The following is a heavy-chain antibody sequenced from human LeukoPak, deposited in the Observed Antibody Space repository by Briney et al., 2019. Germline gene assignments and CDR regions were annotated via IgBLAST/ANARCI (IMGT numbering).Heavy chain of an antibody. J-gene: IGHJ4*02. V-gene: IGHV4-61*02. CDR2: IFASGTV. Sequence: SETLSLTCTVSGDSMTSDNYYWSWLRQPAGKGLEWIGRIFASGTVSYSPSLKSRVTISVDTSKNQFSLKLSSVTAADTAVYYCAREIVMGFFDYWGQGTLVTVSS. D-gene: IGHD3-16*01. CDR1: GDSMTSDNYY. CDR3: AREIVMGFFDY.